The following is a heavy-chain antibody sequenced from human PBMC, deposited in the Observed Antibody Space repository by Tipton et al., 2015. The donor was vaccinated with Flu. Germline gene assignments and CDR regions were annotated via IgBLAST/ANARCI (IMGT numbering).Heavy chain of an antibody. CDR1: GFTFSSHS. V-gene: IGHV3-21*01. CDR3: ARDRLHYYGSSYYFDY. J-gene: IGHJ4*02. Sequence: SLRLSCAASGFTFSSHSMNWVRQAPGKGLEWVSSISSSSGNIYYADSVKGRFTISRDNAKNSLYLQMNSLRAEDTAVYFCARDRLHYYGSSYYFDYWGQGTLVTVSS. CDR2: ISSSSGNI. D-gene: IGHD3-22*01.